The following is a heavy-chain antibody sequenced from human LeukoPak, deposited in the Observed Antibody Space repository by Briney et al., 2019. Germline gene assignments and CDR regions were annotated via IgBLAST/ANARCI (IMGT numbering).Heavy chain of an antibody. CDR2: ISGSGRST. J-gene: IGHJ4*02. V-gene: IGHV3-23*01. D-gene: IGHD1-26*01. CDR3: AKSVVNSGTYIPFDY. Sequence: GGSLRLSCAASGFTYTNYAMNWVRQAPEKGLEWVSVISGSGRSTYYADSVKGRFTISRDKSKNTLYLQMNSLRAEDTAIYYCAKSVVNSGTYIPFDYWGRGTLVTVSS. CDR1: GFTYTNYA.